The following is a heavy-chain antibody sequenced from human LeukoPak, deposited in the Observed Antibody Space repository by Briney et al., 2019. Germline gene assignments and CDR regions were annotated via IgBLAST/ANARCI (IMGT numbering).Heavy chain of an antibody. D-gene: IGHD6-19*01. CDR2: ISWNSGSI. Sequence: QPGGSLRLSCAASGFTFDDYAMHWVRQAPGKGLEWVSGISWNSGSIGYADSVKGRFTISRDNAKNSLYLQMNSLRAEDTALYYCAKEHSEGGCDYWGQGTLVTVSS. J-gene: IGHJ4*02. V-gene: IGHV3-9*01. CDR3: AKEHSEGGCDY. CDR1: GFTFDDYA.